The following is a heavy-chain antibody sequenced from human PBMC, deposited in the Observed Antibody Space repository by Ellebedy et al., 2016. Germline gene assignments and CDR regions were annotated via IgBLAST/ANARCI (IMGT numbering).Heavy chain of an antibody. J-gene: IGHJ4*02. CDR3: RQGHYADY. Sequence: GESLKISXAVSGFPFSTFFMSWVRQAPGKGLEWVATISANGNKRDLADSVQGRFTISRDNFRNTLHLQMNNLRGEDTAVYYCRQGHYADYWGQGTLVTVSS. V-gene: IGHV3-23*01. CDR2: ISANGNKR. D-gene: IGHD2-2*01. CDR1: GFPFSTFF.